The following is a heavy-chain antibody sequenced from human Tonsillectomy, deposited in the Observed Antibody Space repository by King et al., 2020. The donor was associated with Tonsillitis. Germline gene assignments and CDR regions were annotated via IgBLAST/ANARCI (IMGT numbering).Heavy chain of an antibody. CDR2: ISSSSSYI. D-gene: IGHD2/OR15-2a*01. J-gene: IGHJ6*02. CDR1: GFTFSYYS. V-gene: IGHV3-21*01. Sequence: VQLVESGGGLVKPGGSLRLSCAASGFTFSYYSINWVRQAPGKGLEWVSSISSSSSYIYYADSVKGRFTISRDNAKNSLYLQMNSLRAEDTAVYYCARDFYDTKERSGGMDVWGQGTTVTVSS. CDR3: ARDFYDTKERSGGMDV.